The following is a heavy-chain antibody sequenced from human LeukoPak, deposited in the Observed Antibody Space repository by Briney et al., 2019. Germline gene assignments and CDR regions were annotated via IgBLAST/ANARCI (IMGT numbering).Heavy chain of an antibody. CDR2: INTNTGNP. D-gene: IGHD3-10*01. J-gene: IGHJ4*02. CDR3: ASQAVGFGREHLGY. Sequence: ASVKVSCKASGYTFTSNAMNWVRQAPGQGLEWMGWINTNTGNPTYAQGFTGRFVFSLDTSLITAYLQISSLKTEDTAVYYCASQAVGFGREHLGYWGQGTLVTVSS. V-gene: IGHV7-4-1*02. CDR1: GYTFTSNA.